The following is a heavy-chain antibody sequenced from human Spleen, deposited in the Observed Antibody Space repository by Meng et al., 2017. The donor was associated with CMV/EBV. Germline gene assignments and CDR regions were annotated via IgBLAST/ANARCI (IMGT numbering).Heavy chain of an antibody. D-gene: IGHD1-20*01. V-gene: IGHV1-18*01. CDR3: ARAGGRISGTLGLGVDV. J-gene: IGHJ6*02. CDR2: ISTYSGGT. CDR1: GYTFTNYG. Sequence: ASVKVSCKASGYTFTNYGISWVRQAPGQGLEWMGWISTYSGGTEYAQKFQGRVTMTTDTSTSIAYMELRSLRSDDTAIYYCARAGGRISGTLGLGVDVWGQGTTVTISS.